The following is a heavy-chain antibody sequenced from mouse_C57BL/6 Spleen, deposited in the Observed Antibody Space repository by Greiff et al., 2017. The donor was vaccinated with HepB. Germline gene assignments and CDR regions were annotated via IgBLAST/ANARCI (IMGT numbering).Heavy chain of an antibody. V-gene: IGHV1-53*01. CDR3: ARWSYYGGYFDV. Sequence: QVQLKQPGTELVKPGASVKLSCKASGYTFTSYWMHWVKQRPGQGLEWIGNINPSNGGTNYNEKFKSKATLTVDKSSSTAYMQLSSLTSEDSAVYYCARWSYYGGYFDVWGTGTTVTVSS. CDR1: GYTFTSYW. J-gene: IGHJ1*03. CDR2: INPSNGGT. D-gene: IGHD1-1*01.